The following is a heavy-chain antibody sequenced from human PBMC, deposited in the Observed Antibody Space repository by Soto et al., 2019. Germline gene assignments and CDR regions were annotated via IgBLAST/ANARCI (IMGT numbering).Heavy chain of an antibody. Sequence: EVRLLESGGGLVQSGGSLRLSCVVSGFTFPNHGVTWVRQVPGKGLEWVCGFSGGSGTTHYADRVRGRFTISRDDPRQTVYLQMNSLGADDTAVYYCVRWNGFGDFWGQGTLVTVSS. CDR2: FSGGSGTT. J-gene: IGHJ4*02. CDR1: GFTFPNHG. V-gene: IGHV3-23*01. CDR3: VRWNGFGDF. D-gene: IGHD1-1*01.